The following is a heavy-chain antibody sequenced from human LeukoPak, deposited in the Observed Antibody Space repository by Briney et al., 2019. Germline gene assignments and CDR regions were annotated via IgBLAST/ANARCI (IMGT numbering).Heavy chain of an antibody. D-gene: IGHD3-9*01. Sequence: SETLSLTCAVYGGSFSGYYWSWIRQPPGKGLEWIGEINHSGSTNYNPSLKSRVSISVDTSKNQFSLKLSSVTAAGTAVYYCARPQVPLYYDISPHDAFDIWGQGTMVTVSS. CDR1: GGSFSGYY. CDR2: INHSGST. J-gene: IGHJ3*02. CDR3: ARPQVPLYYDISPHDAFDI. V-gene: IGHV4-34*01.